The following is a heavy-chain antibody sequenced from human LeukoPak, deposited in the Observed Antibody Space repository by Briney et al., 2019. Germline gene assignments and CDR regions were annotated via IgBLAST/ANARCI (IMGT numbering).Heavy chain of an antibody. Sequence: GESLKISCKGFGYSFTNYWIGWVRQMPGKGLEWMGIIYPGDSDSRYSPSFQGQVTFSADKSISTAYLQWSSLKASDTAMYYCARHSSSSMGRVPPYHYYYMDVWGKGTTVTVSS. D-gene: IGHD6-6*01. CDR3: ARHSSSSMGRVPPYHYYYMDV. CDR1: GYSFTNYW. CDR2: IYPGDSDS. V-gene: IGHV5-51*01. J-gene: IGHJ6*03.